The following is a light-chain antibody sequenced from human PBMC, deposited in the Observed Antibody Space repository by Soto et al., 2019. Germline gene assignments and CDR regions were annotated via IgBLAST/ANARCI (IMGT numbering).Light chain of an antibody. V-gene: IGLV2-23*02. CDR1: SSDVGSYNL. Sequence: QSALTQPASVSGSPGQSITISCTGTSSDVGSYNLVSWYQQHPGKAPKLMIYEVSKRPSGVSNRFSGSKSGNTASLTISGLQAEDEADYYCCPYAGSSTFPVVFGGGTKVTVL. CDR2: EVS. CDR3: CPYAGSSTFPVV. J-gene: IGLJ2*01.